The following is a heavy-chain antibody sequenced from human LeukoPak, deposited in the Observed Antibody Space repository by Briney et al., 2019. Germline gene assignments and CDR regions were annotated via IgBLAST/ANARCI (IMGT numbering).Heavy chain of an antibody. V-gene: IGHV4-34*01. CDR2: INHSGST. Sequence: PSETLSLTCAVYGRSFSGYYWSWIRQPPGKGLEWIGEINHSGSTNYNPSLKSRVTISVDTSKNQFSLKLSSVTAADTAVYYCASFLDRWDYYYYYYMDVWGKGTTVTVSS. D-gene: IGHD3-9*01. J-gene: IGHJ6*03. CDR1: GRSFSGYY. CDR3: ASFLDRWDYYYYYYMDV.